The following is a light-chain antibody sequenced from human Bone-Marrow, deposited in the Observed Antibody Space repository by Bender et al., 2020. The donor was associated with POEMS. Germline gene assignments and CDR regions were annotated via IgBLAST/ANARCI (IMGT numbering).Light chain of an antibody. V-gene: IGLV3-21*03. CDR2: YDR. Sequence: SYVLTQPPSVSVAPGKTATITCGGDNIGSNSVHWYQQKPGQAPVVVVFYDRDRPSGIPERFSGSNSGNTATLTISTVEAGDEADYYCHVWDSDNDHRNVFGSGTKLTVL. CDR1: NIGSNS. J-gene: IGLJ1*01. CDR3: HVWDSDNDHRNV.